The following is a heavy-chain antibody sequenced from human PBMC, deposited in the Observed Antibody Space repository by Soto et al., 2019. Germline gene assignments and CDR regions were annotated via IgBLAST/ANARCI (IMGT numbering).Heavy chain of an antibody. CDR3: AVHSSSAPPQIDY. D-gene: IGHD6-6*01. Sequence: QVQLVQSGAEVKKPGASVKVSCKASGSTFTSYDINWVRQATGQGLEWMGWMNPNSGNTGYAQKFQGRVTMTRNTSISTAYMELSSLRSEDPAVYYCAVHSSSAPPQIDYWGQGTLVTVSS. J-gene: IGHJ4*02. V-gene: IGHV1-8*01. CDR2: MNPNSGNT. CDR1: GSTFTSYD.